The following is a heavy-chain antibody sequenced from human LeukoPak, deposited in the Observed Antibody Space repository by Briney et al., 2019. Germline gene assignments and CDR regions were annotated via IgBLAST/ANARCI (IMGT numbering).Heavy chain of an antibody. J-gene: IGHJ4*02. CDR2: IYYSGST. Sequence: PSETLSLTCTVSGGSISSSSYYWSWLRQPPGTGLEWIGYIYYSGSTNYNPSLKSRVTISVDTSKNQFSLKLSSVTAADTAVYYCAGHGTTVVTGPDYWGQGTLVTVSS. CDR3: AGHGTTVVTGPDY. CDR1: GGSISSSSYY. V-gene: IGHV4-61*05. D-gene: IGHD4-23*01.